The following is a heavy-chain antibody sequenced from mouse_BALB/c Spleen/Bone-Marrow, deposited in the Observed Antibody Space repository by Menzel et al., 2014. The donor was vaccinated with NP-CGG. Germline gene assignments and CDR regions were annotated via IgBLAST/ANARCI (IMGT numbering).Heavy chain of an antibody. CDR1: GFNIKDAY. Sequence: EVQLQESGAELVKPGASVKLSCTASGFNIKDAYMHWMKQRPEQGLEWIGRIAPGNGNTKYDPKFQGKATMTADTSSSTAYMQLSSLTSEDSAVYYCARLYYGNYPLYYFDDWGRGTTLTGSS. CDR3: ARLYYGNYPLYYFDD. V-gene: IGHV14-3*02. J-gene: IGHJ2*01. D-gene: IGHD2-1*01. CDR2: IAPGNGNT.